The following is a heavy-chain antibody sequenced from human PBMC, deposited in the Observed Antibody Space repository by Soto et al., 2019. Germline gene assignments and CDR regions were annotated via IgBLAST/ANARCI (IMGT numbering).Heavy chain of an antibody. V-gene: IGHV3-21*01. J-gene: IGHJ4*02. CDR3: ARVEMATRGIDY. D-gene: IGHD5-12*01. CDR1: GFTFSSYS. Sequence: EVQLVESGGGLVKPGGSLRLSCAASGFTFSSYSMNWVRQAPGKGLEWVSSISSSSSYIYYADSVKGRFTISRDNAKNSLYLQVNSLRAEDTAVYYCARVEMATRGIDYWGQGTLVTVSS. CDR2: ISSSSSYI.